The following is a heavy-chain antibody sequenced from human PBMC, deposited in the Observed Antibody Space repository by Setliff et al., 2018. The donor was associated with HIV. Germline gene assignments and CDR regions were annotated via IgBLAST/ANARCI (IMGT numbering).Heavy chain of an antibody. V-gene: IGHV1-46*01. D-gene: IGHD1-1*01. Sequence: GASVKVSCKAFGYTFTSYCIHWVRQAPGQGLEWLGMVNPSGGSIAYAQRFQGRVTMTRDTSTNTVYMDLSGLRSDDTAVYYCTIATETPGMTTRENWFDPWGQGTLVTVSS. CDR1: GYTFTSYC. CDR3: TIATETPGMTTRENWFDP. CDR2: VNPSGGSI. J-gene: IGHJ5*02.